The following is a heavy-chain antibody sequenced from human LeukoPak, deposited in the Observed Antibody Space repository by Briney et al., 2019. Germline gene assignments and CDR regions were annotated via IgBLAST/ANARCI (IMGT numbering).Heavy chain of an antibody. J-gene: IGHJ5*02. V-gene: IGHV3-74*01. Sequence: PGGSLRLSCVASGFTISSYWMHWVRQAPGKGLVWVSRISSDGSTTNYADSVKGRFTISRDNAKNTLYLQMNSLRAEDTAVYYCAREGSTVYCSSTSCYGDWFDPWGQGTLVTVSS. D-gene: IGHD2-2*01. CDR1: GFTISSYW. CDR3: AREGSTVYCSSTSCYGDWFDP. CDR2: ISSDGSTT.